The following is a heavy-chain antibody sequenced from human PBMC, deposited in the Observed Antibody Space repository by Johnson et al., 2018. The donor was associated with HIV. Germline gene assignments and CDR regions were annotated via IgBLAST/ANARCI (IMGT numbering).Heavy chain of an antibody. J-gene: IGHJ3*02. CDR1: GFTFDDYT. Sequence: VHLVESGGVVVQPGGSLRLSCAASGFTFDDYTMHWVRQAPGKGLEWVSLISWDGDNTYYADSVKGRFTISRDNSKNSLYLQMNSLRTEDTALYYCASNWGSELDAFDIWGQGTMVTVSS. CDR2: ISWDGDNT. D-gene: IGHD7-27*01. V-gene: IGHV3-43*01. CDR3: ASNWGSELDAFDI.